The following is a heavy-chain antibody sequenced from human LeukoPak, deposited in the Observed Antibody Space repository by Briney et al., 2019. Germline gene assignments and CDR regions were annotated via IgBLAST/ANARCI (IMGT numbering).Heavy chain of an antibody. CDR2: IYSGGST. CDR1: GFTVSSNY. D-gene: IGHD2-2*01. CDR3: ATCRGTSCYGTY. V-gene: IGHV3-66*01. J-gene: IGHJ4*02. Sequence: GGSLSLSCAASGFTVSSNYMSWVRQAPGKGLEWVSVIYSGGSTYYADSVKGRFTISRDNSKNTLYLQMNSLRAEDTAVYYCATCRGTSCYGTYWGQGTLVTVSS.